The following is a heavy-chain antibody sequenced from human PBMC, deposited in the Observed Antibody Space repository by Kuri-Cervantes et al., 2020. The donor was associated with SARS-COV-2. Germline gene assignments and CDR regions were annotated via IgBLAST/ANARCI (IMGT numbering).Heavy chain of an antibody. CDR2: IYHDWTT. D-gene: IGHD4-17*01. J-gene: IGHJ5*02. CDR3: ARDQDYGDYVEVGWFDP. CDR1: GYSISSISY. Sequence: GSLRLSCAVSGYSISSISYWGWIRQAPGKGREWIGSIYHDWTTYSNPSLKSRVTISIDTSKNQFSLKLSSVTAADTAVYYCARDQDYGDYVEVGWFDPWGQGTLVTVSS. V-gene: IGHV4-38-2*02.